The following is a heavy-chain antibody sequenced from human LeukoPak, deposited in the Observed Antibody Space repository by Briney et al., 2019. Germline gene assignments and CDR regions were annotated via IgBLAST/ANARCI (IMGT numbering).Heavy chain of an antibody. Sequence: SETLSLTCTVSGYSISSGYYWGWIRQPPGKGLEWIGSFYHSGDTYYNPSLKSRVTISVDTSKNQFSLKLSPVTAADTAVYYCARVRYCGGDCYPFDYWGQGTLVTVSS. J-gene: IGHJ4*02. V-gene: IGHV4-38-2*02. D-gene: IGHD2-21*01. CDR1: GYSISSGYY. CDR3: ARVRYCGGDCYPFDY. CDR2: FYHSGDT.